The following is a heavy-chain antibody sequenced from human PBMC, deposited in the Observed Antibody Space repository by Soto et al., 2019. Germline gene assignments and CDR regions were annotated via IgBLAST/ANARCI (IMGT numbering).Heavy chain of an antibody. CDR2: IGTAGDT. J-gene: IGHJ6*02. D-gene: IGHD7-27*01. CDR1: GFTFSSYD. Sequence: EVQLVESGGGLVQPGGSLRLSCAASGFTFSSYDMHWVRQATGKGLEWVSAIGTAGDTYYPGSVKGRFTISRENAKNSLYLQMNSLRAGDTAVYYCARGSPGDPGRDYYYYGMDVWGQGTTVTVSS. CDR3: ARGSPGDPGRDYYYYGMDV. V-gene: IGHV3-13*01.